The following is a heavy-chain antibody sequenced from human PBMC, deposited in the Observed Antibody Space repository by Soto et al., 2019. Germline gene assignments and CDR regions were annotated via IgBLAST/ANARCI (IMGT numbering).Heavy chain of an antibody. J-gene: IGHJ3*02. CDR1: GGSVRSGDCY. Sequence: PSETLSLTCTVSGGSVRSGDCYWSWIRQPPGKGLEWIGNIYYSGTIDYSPSLKSRVTISVDASKNQFSLKLSSVTAADTAVYYCATESEGLLRFLEWPQRHAFDIWGQGTMVTVSS. CDR2: IYYSGTI. V-gene: IGHV4-61*08. CDR3: ATESEGLLRFLEWPQRHAFDI. D-gene: IGHD3-3*01.